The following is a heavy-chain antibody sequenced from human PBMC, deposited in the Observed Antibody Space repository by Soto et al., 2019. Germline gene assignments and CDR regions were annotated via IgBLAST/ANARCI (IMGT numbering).Heavy chain of an antibody. D-gene: IGHD1-26*01. CDR3: ARDLGLVGEPYYYYGMDV. CDR1: GYIFSSYG. Sequence: QVQLVQSGAEVKKPGASVKVSCKASGYIFSSYGISWVRQAPGQGLEWMGWISGYNGNTNYAQKFQGRVTMTTDTSTSTGYMEVRSLRSDDTAVYYCARDLGLVGEPYYYYGMDVWGQGTTVTVSS. V-gene: IGHV1-18*01. CDR2: ISGYNGNT. J-gene: IGHJ6*02.